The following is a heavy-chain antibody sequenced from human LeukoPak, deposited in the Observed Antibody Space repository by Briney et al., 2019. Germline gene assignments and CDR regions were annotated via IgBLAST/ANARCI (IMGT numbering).Heavy chain of an antibody. Sequence: SETLSLTCTVSGGSFSNSRYYWGWLRQPPGKGLEWIGSIYNDGNTYKNPSLRSRVTISVDTSKNQSSLNLNSVTAADTAVYYCARPDDYGASGYFEYWGQGTLVTVSS. D-gene: IGHD4-17*01. V-gene: IGHV4-39*01. J-gene: IGHJ4*02. CDR1: GGSFSNSRYY. CDR3: ARPDDYGASGYFEY. CDR2: IYNDGNT.